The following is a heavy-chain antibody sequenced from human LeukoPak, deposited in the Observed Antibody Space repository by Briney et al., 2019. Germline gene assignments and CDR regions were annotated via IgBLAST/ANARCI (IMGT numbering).Heavy chain of an antibody. CDR3: ARHRSSWLIDY. CDR1: GFTFNSYA. V-gene: IGHV3-23*01. J-gene: IGHJ4*02. Sequence: PGGSLRLSCAASGFTFNSYAMRWVRQAPGEGLQWVSGISESGGNTYYADCVRGRFTISRDNSKNTLYLQMNSLRAEDTAVYYCARHRSSWLIDYWGQGTLVTVSS. D-gene: IGHD6-6*01. CDR2: ISESGGNT.